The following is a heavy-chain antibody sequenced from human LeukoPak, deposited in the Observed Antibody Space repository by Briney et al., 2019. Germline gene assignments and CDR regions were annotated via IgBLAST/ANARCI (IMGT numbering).Heavy chain of an antibody. CDR1: GYTFTGYW. D-gene: IGHD3-10*01. CDR2: ISPSGGST. V-gene: IGHV1-46*01. J-gene: IGHJ4*02. Sequence: ASVKVSCKAFGYTFTGYWMHWVRQAPGQGPEWMGVISPSGGSTIYAQKFKGRVTLTRDMSTSTDYLELSSLRSDDTAVYYCARDSGERGSGSYLIAYWGQGTLVTVSS. CDR3: ARDSGERGSGSYLIAY.